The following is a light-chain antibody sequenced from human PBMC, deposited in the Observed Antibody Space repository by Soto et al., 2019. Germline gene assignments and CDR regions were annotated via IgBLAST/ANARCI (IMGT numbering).Light chain of an antibody. Sequence: DIQMTQSPYTLSASVGDRVTLTCRASQSIGRWLAWYQQKPGKAPKVLIYKASSLQSGVPSRFSGSGSGTEFTLTISSLQPDDFATYYCQQYNSDRFTFGPGTTVDIK. CDR2: KAS. V-gene: IGKV1-5*03. CDR1: QSIGRW. CDR3: QQYNSDRFT. J-gene: IGKJ3*01.